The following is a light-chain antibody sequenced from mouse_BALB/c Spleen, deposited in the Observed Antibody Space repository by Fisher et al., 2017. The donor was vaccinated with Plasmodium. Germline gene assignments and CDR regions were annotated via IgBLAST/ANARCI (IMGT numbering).Light chain of an antibody. CDR3: QQYYNYRT. Sequence: DIVLTQTTSSLAVSVGEKVTMSCKSSQNLLSRTNQKNYLAWFQQRPGQSPKLLIYWASTRESGVPDRFTGSGSGTDFTLTISSVKAEDLAVYYCQQYYNYRTFGGGTKLEIK. J-gene: IGKJ1*01. V-gene: IGKV8-30*01. CDR1: QNLLSRTNQKNY. CDR2: WAS.